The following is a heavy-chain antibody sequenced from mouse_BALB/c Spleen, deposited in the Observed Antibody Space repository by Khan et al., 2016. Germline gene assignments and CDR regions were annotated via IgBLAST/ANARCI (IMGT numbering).Heavy chain of an antibody. V-gene: IGHV9-3*02. J-gene: IGHJ2*01. CDR3: ARYGTTYYFDY. Sequence: QIQLVQSGPELKKPGETVKISCKASGYTFTNYGMNWVKQAPGKGLKWMGWINTNTGEPTYAEEFKGRFAFSLETSASTAYLQINNLKNDDTATYFCARYGTTYYFDYWGQGTTLTVSS. CDR1: GYTFTNYG. CDR2: INTNTGEP. D-gene: IGHD2-1*01.